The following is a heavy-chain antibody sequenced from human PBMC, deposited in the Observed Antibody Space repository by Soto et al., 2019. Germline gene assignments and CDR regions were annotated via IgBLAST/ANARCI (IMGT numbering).Heavy chain of an antibody. Sequence: SETLSLTCTFSGCSIRSGGYYWIWIRQPPGKGLEWIGEINNSGSTNYNPSLKSRVTISVDTSKNQFSLKLSSVTAADTAVYYCAREGYSKSDAFDIWGQGTMVT. CDR2: INNSGST. V-gene: IGHV4-39*07. D-gene: IGHD4-4*01. CDR1: GCSIRSGGYY. J-gene: IGHJ3*02. CDR3: AREGYSKSDAFDI.